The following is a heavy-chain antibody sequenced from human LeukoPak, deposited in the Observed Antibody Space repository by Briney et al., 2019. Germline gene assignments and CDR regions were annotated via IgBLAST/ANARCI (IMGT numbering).Heavy chain of an antibody. CDR1: GGSISSYY. CDR2: IYSSGST. J-gene: IGHJ4*02. Sequence: SETLSLTCTVSGGSISSYYWSWIRQPPGKGLEWIGYIYSSGSTNYNPSLKSRLTISVDASKTQCSLKLTSVAAADTAVYYCARAYYYGSGSYGLDYWGEGTLVTVSS. D-gene: IGHD3-10*01. CDR3: ARAYYYGSGSYGLDY. V-gene: IGHV4-59*01.